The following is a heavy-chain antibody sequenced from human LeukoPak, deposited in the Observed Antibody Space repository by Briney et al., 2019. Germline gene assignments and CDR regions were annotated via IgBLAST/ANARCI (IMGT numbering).Heavy chain of an antibody. V-gene: IGHV3-21*01. D-gene: IGHD6-13*01. Sequence: GGSLRLSCAASGFTFSSYSMNWVRQAPGKGLEWVSSISSSSSYIYYADSVKGRFTISRDNAKNSLYLQMNSLRAEDTAVYYCARLGAAAGLLPNGYWGQGTLVTVSS. CDR2: ISSSSSYI. CDR3: ARLGAAAGLLPNGY. J-gene: IGHJ4*02. CDR1: GFTFSSYS.